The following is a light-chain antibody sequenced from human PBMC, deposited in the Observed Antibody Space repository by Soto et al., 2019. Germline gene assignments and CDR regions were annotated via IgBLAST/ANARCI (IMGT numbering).Light chain of an antibody. CDR2: DAS. CDR1: QSVSSK. J-gene: IGKJ4*01. CDR3: QQRSSCPLT. V-gene: IGKV3-11*01. Sequence: EILMTQSPATLSLSPGERATLSCRASQSVSSKLAWYQQRRGQAPRLLIYDASNRATGIPARFSGSGSGTDFTLTISSLEPEDFAVYYCQQRSSCPLTFGGGTKVDIK.